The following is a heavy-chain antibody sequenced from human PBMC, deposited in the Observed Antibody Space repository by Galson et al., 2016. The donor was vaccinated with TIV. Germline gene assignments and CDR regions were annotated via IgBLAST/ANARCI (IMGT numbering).Heavy chain of an antibody. CDR3: ARDGARVGAHNAFDI. CDR2: IGGSGGST. CDR1: GFTFRSYA. Sequence: SLRLSCAASGFTFRSYAMNWVRQAPGKGLEWVSSIGGSGGSTYYADSVKGRFTISRDSSKNTVYLQMNSLRAEDTAVYYCARDGARVGAHNAFDIWGQGTMVTVSS. D-gene: IGHD3-16*01. J-gene: IGHJ3*02. V-gene: IGHV3-23*01.